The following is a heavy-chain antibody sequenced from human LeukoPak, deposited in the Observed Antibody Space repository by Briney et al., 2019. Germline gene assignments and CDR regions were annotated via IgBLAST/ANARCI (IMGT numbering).Heavy chain of an antibody. Sequence: GGSLRLSCAASGFIFTNYFMSWVRQAPGKGLEWVSAIGGSGGSTYYADSVKGRFTISRDNSKNTLYLQMNSLRAEDTAVYYCAKKAWSAYYFDYWGQGTLVTVSS. J-gene: IGHJ4*02. CDR2: IGGSGGST. CDR1: GFIFTNYF. D-gene: IGHD2-15*01. V-gene: IGHV3-23*01. CDR3: AKKAWSAYYFDY.